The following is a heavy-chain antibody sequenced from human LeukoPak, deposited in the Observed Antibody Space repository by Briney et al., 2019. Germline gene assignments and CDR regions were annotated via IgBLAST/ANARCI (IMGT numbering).Heavy chain of an antibody. CDR1: GFTFSSYW. Sequence: GGSLRLSCAASGFTFSSYWMHWVRQAPGKGLEWVSSISRSRTYIYYADSVKGRFTISRDNAKNSLHLQMNSLRAEDTAVYYCARDYGGSSPFDSWGQGTLVTVSS. J-gene: IGHJ4*02. D-gene: IGHD4-23*01. CDR2: ISRSRTYI. V-gene: IGHV3-21*01. CDR3: ARDYGGSSPFDS.